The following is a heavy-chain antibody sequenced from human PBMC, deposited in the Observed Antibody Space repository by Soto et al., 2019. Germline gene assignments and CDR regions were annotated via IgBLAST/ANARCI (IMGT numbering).Heavy chain of an antibody. Sequence: PSETLSLTCAVQGASLKGYFWSWIRQPPRKGLEWIGEIHDSGSTNDNPSLMSRVTLSRDTSKNQVSLQLSSMTAADTAVYYCARRLGGWYFDCWGHGILVTVSS. J-gene: IGHJ4*01. CDR1: GASLKGYF. CDR3: ARRLGGWYFDC. CDR2: IHDSGST. V-gene: IGHV4-34*01. D-gene: IGHD6-19*01.